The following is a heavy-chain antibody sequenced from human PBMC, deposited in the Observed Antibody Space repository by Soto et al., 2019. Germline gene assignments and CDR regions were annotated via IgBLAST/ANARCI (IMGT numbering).Heavy chain of an antibody. CDR3: ARDSQYSTSWQRFDS. V-gene: IGHV1-18*01. CDR1: GYTFTNYA. CDR2: VNTYNGNP. D-gene: IGHD6-13*01. J-gene: IGHJ4*02. Sequence: QVQLVQSGVEVKKPGVSVKVSCKASGYTFTNYAISWVRQAPGRGLEWMGWVNTYNGNPNYAQIFQGRITMTTDTSTGTAYMELRSLKSDDSAVYYCARDSQYSTSWQRFDSWGQGTLVTVSS.